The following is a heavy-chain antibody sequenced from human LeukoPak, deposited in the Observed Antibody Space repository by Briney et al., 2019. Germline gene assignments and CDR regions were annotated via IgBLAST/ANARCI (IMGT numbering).Heavy chain of an antibody. D-gene: IGHD6-13*01. V-gene: IGHV4-59*08. CDR1: GXSISYYY. J-gene: IGHJ4*02. Sequence: PSETLSLTCTVSGXSISYYYWSWIRQPPGKGLEWIAYIYHTGSTSYNPSLKSRVTISVDTSKNQFSLKVTSVTAADTAVYYCARQPDRRQLVLWGQGTLVTVSS. CDR3: ARQPDRRQLVL. CDR2: IYHTGST.